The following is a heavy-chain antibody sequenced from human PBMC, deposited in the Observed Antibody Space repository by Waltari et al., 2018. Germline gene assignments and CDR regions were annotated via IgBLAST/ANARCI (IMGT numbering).Heavy chain of an antibody. V-gene: IGHV4-34*02. D-gene: IGHD1-26*01. Sequence: QVQLQQWGTGLLRPSETLSLTCAVHGWSFLGYYWPWFRLAPGRGLEWIGEAYERGTTKYSPSLKSRLTVSVDTSKRQFSLKLSPVTAADTAFYYCARGLRSHSAAWWEGITFDSWGQGSLVTVSS. CDR1: GWSFLGYY. J-gene: IGHJ4*02. CDR2: AYERGTT. CDR3: ARGLRSHSAAWWEGITFDS.